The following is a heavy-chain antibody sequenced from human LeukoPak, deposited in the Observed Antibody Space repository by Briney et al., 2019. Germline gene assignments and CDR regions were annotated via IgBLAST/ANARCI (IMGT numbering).Heavy chain of an antibody. D-gene: IGHD1-26*01. V-gene: IGHV4-34*01. CDR3: ASSVGLSGSYYWGY. CDR2: XXXXXXX. J-gene: IGHJ4*02. Sequence: SETLSLTCAVYGGSFSGYYCSWIRQPPGKXXXXXGXXXXXXXXXXXXXLKXXXXXXXXXSKNQFSLKLSSVTAADTAVYYCASSVGLSGSYYWGYWGQGTLVTVSS. CDR1: GGSFSGYY.